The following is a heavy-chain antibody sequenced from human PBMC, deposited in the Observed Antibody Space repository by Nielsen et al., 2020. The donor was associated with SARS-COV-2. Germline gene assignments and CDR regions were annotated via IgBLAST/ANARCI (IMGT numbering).Heavy chain of an antibody. J-gene: IGHJ4*02. CDR3: ARAGFLEWNPFDY. CDR2: MNPNSGNT. CDR1: VYTFTSYD. Sequence: ASVKVSCKASVYTFTSYDINWVRQATGQGLEWMGWMNPNSGNTGYAQKFKGRVTMTRDTSISTAYMELSSLTSEDTAVYYCARAGFLEWNPFDYWGQGTLVTVSS. D-gene: IGHD3-3*01. V-gene: IGHV1-8*01.